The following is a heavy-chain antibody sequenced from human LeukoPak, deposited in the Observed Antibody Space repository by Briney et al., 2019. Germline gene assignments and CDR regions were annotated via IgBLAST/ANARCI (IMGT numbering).Heavy chain of an antibody. CDR2: TYSGGST. CDR1: GFTVSSNY. CDR3: AQQSTARSLGE. V-gene: IGHV3-53*01. Sequence: GGSLRLSCAASGFTVSSNYMSWVRQAPGKGLERVSVTYSGGSTYYADSVKGRFTISRDNSKNTLYLQMNSLRAGDTAVYYCAQQSTARSLGEGGRGTLVTVSS. J-gene: IGHJ4*02. D-gene: IGHD6-6*01.